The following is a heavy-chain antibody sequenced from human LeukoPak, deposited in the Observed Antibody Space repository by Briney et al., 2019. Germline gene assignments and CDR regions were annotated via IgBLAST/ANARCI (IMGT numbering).Heavy chain of an antibody. J-gene: IGHJ6*02. V-gene: IGHV3-33*01. CDR2: IWYDGSNK. CDR1: GFTFSSYG. D-gene: IGHD4-11*01. CDR3: ASNYGYYYYGMDV. Sequence: GSLRLSCAASGFTFSSYGMHWVRQAPGKGLEWVAVIWYDGSNKYYADSVKGRFTISRDNSKNALYLQMNSLRAEDTAVYYCASNYGYYYYGMDVWGQGTTVTVSS.